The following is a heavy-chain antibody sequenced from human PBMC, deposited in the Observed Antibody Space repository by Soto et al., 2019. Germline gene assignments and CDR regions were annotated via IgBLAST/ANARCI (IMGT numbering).Heavy chain of an antibody. V-gene: IGHV1-18*01. CDR2: ISAYNGNT. CDR3: ARECSTSCSDAFDI. D-gene: IGHD2-2*01. Sequence: GASVKVSCKASGYTFTSYGISWVRQAPGQGLEWMGWISAYNGNTNYAQKLQGRVTMTTDTSTSTAYMELRSLRSDDTAVYYCARECSTSCSDAFDIWGQGTMVTVSS. CDR1: GYTFTSYG. J-gene: IGHJ3*02.